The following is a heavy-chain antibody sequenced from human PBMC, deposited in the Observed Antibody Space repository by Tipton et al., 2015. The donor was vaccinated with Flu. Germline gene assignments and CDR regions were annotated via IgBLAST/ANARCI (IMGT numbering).Heavy chain of an antibody. CDR2: ISYSGST. D-gene: IGHD6-13*01. CDR3: ARGQQLVLSFDY. J-gene: IGHJ4*02. Sequence: TLSLTCTVSSGSVSSGSYYWGWIRQPPGKGLEWIGYISYSGSTNYNPSLKSRVTISVDTSRNQFSLRLTSVTAADTATYYCARGQQLVLSFDYWGQGTLVTVSS. CDR1: SGSVSSGSYY. V-gene: IGHV4-61*01.